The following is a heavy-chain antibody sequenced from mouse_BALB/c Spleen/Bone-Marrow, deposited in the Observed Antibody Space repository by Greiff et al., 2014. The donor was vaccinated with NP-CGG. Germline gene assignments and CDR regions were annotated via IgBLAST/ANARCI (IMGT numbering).Heavy chain of an antibody. Sequence: DVKLQESGGGFVKPGGSLKLSCAASGFTFSDFYMFWFRQTPEKRLERVATISNGGTYTYYPDSVKGRFTISRDNAKNNLHLQMSSLKSEDTAMYYCARSGERYGAMDYWGQGTSVTVTS. V-gene: IGHV5-4*02. CDR1: GFTFSDFY. D-gene: IGHD1-1*02. CDR2: ISNGGTYT. CDR3: ARSGERYGAMDY. J-gene: IGHJ4*01.